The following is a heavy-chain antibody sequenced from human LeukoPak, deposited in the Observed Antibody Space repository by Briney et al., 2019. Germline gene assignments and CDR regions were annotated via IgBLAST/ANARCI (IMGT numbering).Heavy chain of an antibody. D-gene: IGHD6-19*01. CDR1: GGSISSYY. CDR3: AREALAGTTRNWFDP. V-gene: IGHV4-59*12. Sequence: SETLSLTCTVSGGSISSYYWSWIQQPPGKGLEWIGYIYYSGSTNYNPSLKSRVTISVDTSKNQFSLKLSSVTAADTAVYYCAREALAGTTRNWFDPWGQGTLVTVSS. CDR2: IYYSGST. J-gene: IGHJ5*02.